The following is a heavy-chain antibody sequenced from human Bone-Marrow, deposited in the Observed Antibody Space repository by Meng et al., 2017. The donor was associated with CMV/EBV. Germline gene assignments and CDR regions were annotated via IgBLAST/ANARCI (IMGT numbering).Heavy chain of an antibody. CDR3: ARDTTSYLQFDY. Sequence: GESLKISCAASGFTFSSYSMNWVRQAPGKGLEWVSSISSSSSYIYYADSVKGRFTISRDNAKNSLYLRMNSLRAEDTAMYYCARDTTSYLQFDYWGQGTLVTVSS. J-gene: IGHJ4*02. CDR1: GFTFSSYS. V-gene: IGHV3-21*04. D-gene: IGHD2-2*01. CDR2: ISSSSSYI.